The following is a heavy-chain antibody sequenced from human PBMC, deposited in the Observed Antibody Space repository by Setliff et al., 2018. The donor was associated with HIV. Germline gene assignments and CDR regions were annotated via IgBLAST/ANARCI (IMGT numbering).Heavy chain of an antibody. CDR3: ALGYCSVGSCYSVDFDS. Sequence: GASVKVSCKASGGTFSSFAIHWVRQAPGQGLEWMGGIIPMFGTANYAQKFHGRVTITADESTNTAYMELSSLGSEDTAVYYCALGYCSVGSCYSVDFDSWGQGPLVTVSS. J-gene: IGHJ4*02. V-gene: IGHV1-69*13. CDR1: GGTFSSFA. D-gene: IGHD2-15*01. CDR2: IIPMFGTA.